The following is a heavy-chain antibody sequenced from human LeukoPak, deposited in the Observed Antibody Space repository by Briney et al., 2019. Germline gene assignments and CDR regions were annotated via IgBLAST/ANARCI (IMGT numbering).Heavy chain of an antibody. CDR3: TREWELPGGDFDY. V-gene: IGHV3-49*03. D-gene: IGHD1-26*01. CDR1: GFTFGDYT. Sequence: GGSLRLSCTASGFTFGDYTMNWFRQAPGKGLEWVGFIRSKDYGGTTEYAASVKDRFSISRDDSKCIAYLQMNSLKTEDTAVYYCTREWELPGGDFDYWGQGTLVTVSS. CDR2: IRSKDYGGTT. J-gene: IGHJ4*02.